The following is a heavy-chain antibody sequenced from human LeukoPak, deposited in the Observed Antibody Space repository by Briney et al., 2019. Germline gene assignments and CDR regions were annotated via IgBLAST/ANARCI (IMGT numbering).Heavy chain of an antibody. D-gene: IGHD3-3*01. CDR3: AREQGKTYYDFWSGYRDDY. Sequence: GGSLRLSCIGSGFTFRDHTMNWVRQAPGKGLEWVSYISSSGSTIYYADSVKGRFTISRDNAKNSLYLQMNSLRAEDTAVYYCAREQGKTYYDFWSGYRDDYWGQGTLVTVSS. CDR1: GFTFRDHT. CDR2: ISSSGSTI. V-gene: IGHV3-48*04. J-gene: IGHJ4*02.